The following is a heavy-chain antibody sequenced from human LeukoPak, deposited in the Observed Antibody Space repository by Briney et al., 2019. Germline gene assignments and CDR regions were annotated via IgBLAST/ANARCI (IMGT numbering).Heavy chain of an antibody. CDR1: GASISTYY. D-gene: IGHD5-12*01. J-gene: IGHJ4*02. CDR3: ARAGGSWSFDY. Sequence: PSETLSLTCSVSGASISTYYWSWIRQPPGQGLEWIGYLYFGGSTNYNPSLKSRVTISPDTSKNQFSLKLNSVTAADTAVYYCARAGGSWSFDYLGQGTLVTVSS. CDR2: LYFGGST. V-gene: IGHV4-59*01.